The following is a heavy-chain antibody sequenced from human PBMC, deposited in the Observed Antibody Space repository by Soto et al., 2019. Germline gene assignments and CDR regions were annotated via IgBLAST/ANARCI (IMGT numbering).Heavy chain of an antibody. CDR2: TYYRSKWYF. Sequence: SETLSLTCAISGDSVSSNSAAWNWIRQSPSRGLEWLGRTYYRSKWYFDYAVSVRSRITINTDTSKNQFSLQLSSVTPEDTAIYYCARAQRYNSDRWFDPWGQGTLVTVS. J-gene: IGHJ5*02. D-gene: IGHD2-2*02. CDR1: GDSVSSNSAA. CDR3: ARAQRYNSDRWFDP. V-gene: IGHV6-1*01.